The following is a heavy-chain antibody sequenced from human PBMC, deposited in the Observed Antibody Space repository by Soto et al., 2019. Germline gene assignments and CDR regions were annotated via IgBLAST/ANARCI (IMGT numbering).Heavy chain of an antibody. D-gene: IGHD2-15*01. V-gene: IGHV1-18*04. J-gene: IGHJ4*02. CDR1: GYTFTDYS. CDR2: INTHNGHT. Sequence: SVKVSCTTSGYTFTDYSMNWVRQAPGQRLEWMGWINTHNGHTQYSPRFDDRVTMTTDPSTSTAYMELKGLRSDDTAVYYCARTDIRAYWGQGSLVTVSS. CDR3: ARTDIRAY.